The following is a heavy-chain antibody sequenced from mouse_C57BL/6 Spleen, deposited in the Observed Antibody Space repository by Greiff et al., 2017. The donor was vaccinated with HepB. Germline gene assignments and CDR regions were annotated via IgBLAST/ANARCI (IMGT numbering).Heavy chain of an antibody. D-gene: IGHD1-1*01. CDR3: ARHEIVTVDGFAY. J-gene: IGHJ3*01. CDR1: GFTFSSYP. Sequence: EVQGVESGGGLVKPGGSLKLSCAASGFTFSSYPMSWVRQTPEKRLEWVATISGGGGNTYYPDSVKGRVTISKDNAKNTLYLQMSSLRSEDTALYYCARHEIVTVDGFAYWGQGTLVTVSA. CDR2: ISGGGGNT. V-gene: IGHV5-9*01.